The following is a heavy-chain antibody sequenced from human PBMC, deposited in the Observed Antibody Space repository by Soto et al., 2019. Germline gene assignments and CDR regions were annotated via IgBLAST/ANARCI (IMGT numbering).Heavy chain of an antibody. V-gene: IGHV4-34*01. CDR1: GGSFSGYY. CDR3: ARGVWSGPSVYYYYYYMDV. D-gene: IGHD3-3*01. J-gene: IGHJ6*03. CDR2: INHSGST. Sequence: SETLSLTCAVYGGSFSGYYWSWIRQPPGKGLEWIGEINHSGSTNYNPSLKSRVTISVDTSKNQFSLKLSSVTAADTAVYYCARGVWSGPSVYYYYYYMDVWGKGTTVTVSS.